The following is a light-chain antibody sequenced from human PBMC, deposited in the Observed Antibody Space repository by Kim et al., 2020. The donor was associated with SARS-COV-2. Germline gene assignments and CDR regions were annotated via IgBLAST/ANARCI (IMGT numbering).Light chain of an antibody. CDR1: QSISSS. Sequence: ASLWARVSISFRASQSISSSLAWYLQKRGKAPMLLIYDASRLESGVPSRFSGSGSGTEFTLTISSLQPDDFSTYYCQQYNSYWGTFGQGTKVDIK. CDR3: QQYNSYWGT. V-gene: IGKV1-5*01. CDR2: DAS. J-gene: IGKJ1*01.